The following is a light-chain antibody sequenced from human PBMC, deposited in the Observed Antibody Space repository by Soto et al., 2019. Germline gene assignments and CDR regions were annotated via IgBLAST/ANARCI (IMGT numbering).Light chain of an antibody. V-gene: IGLV1-47*01. CDR1: SSNIGSNY. J-gene: IGLJ7*01. Sequence: QAVLTQPPSASGTPGQRVTISCSGSSSNIGSNYVYWYQQLPGTAPKLLIYRNNQRPSGVPDRFSGSKSGTSGSLAISWLRSEDEADYYCAAWDDSLSGPVFGGGTQLTVL. CDR3: AAWDDSLSGPV. CDR2: RNN.